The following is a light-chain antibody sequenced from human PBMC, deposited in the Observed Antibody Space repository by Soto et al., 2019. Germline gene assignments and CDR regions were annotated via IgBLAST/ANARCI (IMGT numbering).Light chain of an antibody. CDR3: QQSYSTPPIT. CDR2: AAF. V-gene: IGKV1-39*01. Sequence: DIQLTQSPSSLSASVGDRVTITCRASQTISIYLNWYQQKPGKAPKLLIYAAFSLQSGVPSRFSGSASGTDFTLTISILQPEDFATYYCQQSYSTPPITFGQGTRLAI. CDR1: QTISIY. J-gene: IGKJ5*01.